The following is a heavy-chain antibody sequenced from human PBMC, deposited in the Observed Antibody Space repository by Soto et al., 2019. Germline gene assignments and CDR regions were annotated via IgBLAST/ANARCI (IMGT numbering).Heavy chain of an antibody. CDR2: IYYTGSP. D-gene: IGHD6-13*01. J-gene: IGHJ4*02. CDR3: AKYRRTEAEGFTLDY. CDR1: GDSINNYY. Sequence: SETLSLTCTVSGDSINNYYWSWIRQPPGKRLEWIGYIYYTGSPTYNPSLESRVTMSVDTSKNQFSLKLNSVNAADTAVYYCAKYRRTEAEGFTLDYWGRGTLVTVSS. V-gene: IGHV4-59*01.